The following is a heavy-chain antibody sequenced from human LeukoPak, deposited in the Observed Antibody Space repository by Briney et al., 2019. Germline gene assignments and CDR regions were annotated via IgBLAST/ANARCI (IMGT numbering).Heavy chain of an antibody. CDR3: ARVRLDYYETRIDSFDI. D-gene: IGHD3-22*01. CDR1: GFTVSSNY. CDR2: IYAGGST. Sequence: GGSLRLSCAASGFTVSSNYVSWVRQAPGKGLEWVSSIYAGGSTYYADSVKGRYTISRHNSNTLYLQMNSLKTEDTAVYYCARVRLDYYETRIDSFDIWGQGTMVTVSS. V-gene: IGHV3-53*04. J-gene: IGHJ3*02.